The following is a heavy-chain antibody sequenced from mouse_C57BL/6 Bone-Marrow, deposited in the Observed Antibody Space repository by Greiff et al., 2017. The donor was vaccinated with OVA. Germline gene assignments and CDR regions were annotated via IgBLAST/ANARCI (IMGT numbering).Heavy chain of an antibody. CDR1: GFNIKDDY. CDR2: IDPENGDT. V-gene: IGHV14-4*01. Sequence: VHVKQSGAELVRPGASVKLSCTASGFNIKDDYMHWVKQRPEQGLEWIGWIDPENGDTEYASKFQGKATITADTSSNTAYLQLSSLTSEDTAVYYCTFYDWAYWGQGTLVTVSA. CDR3: TFYDWAY. J-gene: IGHJ3*01. D-gene: IGHD2-12*01.